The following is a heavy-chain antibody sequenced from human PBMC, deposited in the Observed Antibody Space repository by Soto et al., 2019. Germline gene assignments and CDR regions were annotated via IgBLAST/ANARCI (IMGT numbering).Heavy chain of an antibody. CDR1: GYTFTSYG. D-gene: IGHD3-3*01. J-gene: IGHJ6*02. V-gene: IGHV1-18*01. Sequence: QVQLVQSGAEVKKPGASVKVSCKASGYTFTSYGISWVRQAPGQGLEWMGWISAYNGNTNYAQKLQGRVTMTTDTSTSTAYMELRSLRSDDTAVYYWARAIVEWNYYYYGMDVWGQGTTVTVSS. CDR2: ISAYNGNT. CDR3: ARAIVEWNYYYYGMDV.